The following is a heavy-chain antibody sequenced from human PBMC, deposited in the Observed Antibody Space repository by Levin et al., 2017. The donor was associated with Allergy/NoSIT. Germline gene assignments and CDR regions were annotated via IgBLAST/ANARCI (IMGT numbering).Heavy chain of an antibody. D-gene: IGHD2-15*01. V-gene: IGHV3-30*18. Sequence: GGSLRLSCAASGFTFSSYGMHWVRQAPGKGLEWVAVISYDGSNKYYADSVKGRFTISRDNSKNTLYLQMNSLRAEDTAVYYCAKDRGYCSGGSCYSKGYFDYWGQGTLVTVSS. CDR2: ISYDGSNK. CDR1: GFTFSSYG. CDR3: AKDRGYCSGGSCYSKGYFDY. J-gene: IGHJ4*02.